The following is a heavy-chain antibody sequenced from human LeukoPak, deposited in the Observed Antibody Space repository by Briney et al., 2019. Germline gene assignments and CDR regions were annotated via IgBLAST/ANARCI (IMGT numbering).Heavy chain of an antibody. CDR2: INLNSGGT. J-gene: IGHJ4*02. V-gene: IGHV1-2*02. D-gene: IGHD5-12*01. Sequence: GASVKVSCKASGYTFTGYYMHWVRQAPGQGLEWMGWINLNSGGTNYAQKFQGRVTMTRDTSISTAYMELSRLRSDDTAVYYCARDRDGSGWWLPFDYWGQGTLVTVSS. CDR3: ARDRDGSGWWLPFDY. CDR1: GYTFTGYY.